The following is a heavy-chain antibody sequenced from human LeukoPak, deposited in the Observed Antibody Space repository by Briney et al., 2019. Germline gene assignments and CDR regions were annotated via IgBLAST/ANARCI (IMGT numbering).Heavy chain of an antibody. V-gene: IGHV3-7*04. CDR3: ARVRGGYYFDY. J-gene: IGHJ4*02. CDR1: GFIFSSYW. D-gene: IGHD5-24*01. CDR2: IKQGGSEK. Sequence: GGSLRLSCAASGFIFSSYWMSWVRPAPGKGLEWVDNIKQGGSEKYYVDSVKGRFTISRDDAKNSLYLQTNSLRAEDTAVYYCARVRGGYYFDYCDQGNLVTVSS.